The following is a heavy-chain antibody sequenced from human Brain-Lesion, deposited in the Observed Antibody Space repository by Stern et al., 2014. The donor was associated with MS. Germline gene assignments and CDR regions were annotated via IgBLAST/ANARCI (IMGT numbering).Heavy chain of an antibody. J-gene: IGHJ6*02. Sequence: QVQLVQSGAEVKKPGASVKVSCKTSGYIFTGYYIHWVRQAPGQGLEWMAWINPNTGGPKYAQKFQGRVTMSRATSISTAYVELSSLTSDDTAVYYCARGQRGITIFGVVTDYYYLGMDVWGQGTTVTVSS. D-gene: IGHD3-3*01. V-gene: IGHV1-2*02. CDR2: INPNTGGP. CDR1: GYIFTGYY. CDR3: ARGQRGITIFGVVTDYYYLGMDV.